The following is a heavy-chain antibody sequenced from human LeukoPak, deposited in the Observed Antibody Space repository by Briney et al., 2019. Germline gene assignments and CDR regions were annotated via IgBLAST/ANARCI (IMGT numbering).Heavy chain of an antibody. Sequence: ASVKVSCKASGYTFTSYDIHWVRQATGQGLAWMGWMNPNSGNTGYAQKFQGRVTMTRNTSISTAYMELSSLGSEDTAVYYCARDQDIVVVVAALRQREMGGFDPWGQGTLVTVSS. D-gene: IGHD2-15*01. CDR3: ARDQDIVVVVAALRQREMGGFDP. V-gene: IGHV1-8*01. CDR2: MNPNSGNT. CDR1: GYTFTSYD. J-gene: IGHJ5*02.